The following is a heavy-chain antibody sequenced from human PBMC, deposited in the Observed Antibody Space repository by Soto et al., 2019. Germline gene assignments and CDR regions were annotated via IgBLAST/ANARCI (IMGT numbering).Heavy chain of an antibody. V-gene: IGHV4-4*02. D-gene: IGHD2-15*01. J-gene: IGHJ4*02. CDR3: ARDAAVPGESDRFDY. CDR2: AYHNGLT. Sequence: QVQLQESGPGLVKPSGTLSLTCAVSGDSVTTNYWWSWVRQAPGKGLEWIGEAYHNGLTNYNPSLKSRATMSVDTSKNQFSLKLTSVTAADTAIYYCARDAAVPGESDRFDYWGQGTLVTVSS. CDR1: GDSVTTNYW.